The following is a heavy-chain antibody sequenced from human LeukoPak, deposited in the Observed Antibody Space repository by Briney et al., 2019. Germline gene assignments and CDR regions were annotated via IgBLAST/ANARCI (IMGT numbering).Heavy chain of an antibody. CDR2: ITPIFGTA. CDR3: ANRRRDGYHAFDY. D-gene: IGHD5-24*01. CDR1: GGTFSSYA. V-gene: IGHV1-69*05. Sequence: ASVKVSCKASGGTFSSYAISWVRQAPGQGLEWMGGITPIFGTANYAQKFQGRVTITTDESTSTAYMELSSLRSEDTAVYYCANRRRDGYHAFDYWGQGTLVTVSS. J-gene: IGHJ4*02.